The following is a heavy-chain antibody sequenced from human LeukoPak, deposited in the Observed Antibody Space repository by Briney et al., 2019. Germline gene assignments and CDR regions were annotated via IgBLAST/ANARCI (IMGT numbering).Heavy chain of an antibody. Sequence: SVKVSCKASGGTFSSYAISWVRQAPGQGLEWMGRIIPIFGIANYAQKFQGRATITADKSTSTAYMELSSLRSEDTAVYYCARDLEAGEGGYSYGLLHYYMDVWGKGTTVTASS. D-gene: IGHD5-18*01. CDR2: IIPIFGIA. V-gene: IGHV1-69*04. CDR3: ARDLEAGEGGYSYGLLHYYMDV. CDR1: GGTFSSYA. J-gene: IGHJ6*03.